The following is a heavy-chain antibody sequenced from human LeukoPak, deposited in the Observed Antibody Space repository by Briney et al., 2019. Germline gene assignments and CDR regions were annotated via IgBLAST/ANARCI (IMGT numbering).Heavy chain of an antibody. CDR1: GGPFSGYY. V-gene: IGHV4-34*01. J-gene: IGHJ4*02. Sequence: SKTLSLTCAVYGGPFSGYYWSWIRQPPGKGLEWIGEINHSGSANYNPSLQSRVTISIDTSKNQFSLKVNSVTAADTAMYFCARAGGRVGQSLDFDYWGQGVLVTVSP. D-gene: IGHD4-23*01. CDR3: ARAGGRVGQSLDFDY. CDR2: INHSGSA.